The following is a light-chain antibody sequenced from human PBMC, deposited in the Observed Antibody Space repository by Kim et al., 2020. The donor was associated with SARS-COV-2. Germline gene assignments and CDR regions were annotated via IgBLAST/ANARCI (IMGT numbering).Light chain of an antibody. Sequence: EIVLTQSPATLSLSPGARATLSCRASQYIDNWLAWYQQKPGQVPRLLIYDASNRATGIPARFSGSGSGTDFTLTISSLEPEDFAVYYCQHRRTWPLTFGQGTKLEI. CDR3: QHRRTWPLT. V-gene: IGKV3-11*01. CDR2: DAS. J-gene: IGKJ2*01. CDR1: QYIDNW.